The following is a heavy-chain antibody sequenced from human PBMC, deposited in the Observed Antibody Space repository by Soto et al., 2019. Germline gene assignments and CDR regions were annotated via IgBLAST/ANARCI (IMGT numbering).Heavy chain of an antibody. CDR1: GGSINNYY. CDR2: IYYSGST. CDR3: ARLSAIATVGTVYNYHSMDV. J-gene: IGHJ6*03. Sequence: QVQLQESGPGLVKPSETLSLTCTVSGGSINNYYWSWIRQPPGKGLEWIGYIYYSGSTNDNPSLKIRLTISVATSNNQFSLNLSSVTAADAAIYYYARLSAIATVGTVYNYHSMDVWGKGTAVTVSS. D-gene: IGHD6-13*01. V-gene: IGHV4-59*08.